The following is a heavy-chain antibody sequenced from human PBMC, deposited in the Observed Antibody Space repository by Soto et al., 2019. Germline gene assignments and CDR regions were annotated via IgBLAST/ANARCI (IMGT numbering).Heavy chain of an antibody. D-gene: IGHD3-10*01. CDR3: ARQGGRGGGSDY. J-gene: IGHJ4*02. CDR1: GYKFTDYW. V-gene: IGHV5-51*01. CDR2: IYAGDSET. Sequence: GEPLKISCKASGYKFTDYWIAWVRQMPGKGLEWMGIIYAGDSETRYSPSFQGQVTISADKSITTAYLQWSSLKASDTAIYYCARQGGRGGGSDYWGQGTPVTVSS.